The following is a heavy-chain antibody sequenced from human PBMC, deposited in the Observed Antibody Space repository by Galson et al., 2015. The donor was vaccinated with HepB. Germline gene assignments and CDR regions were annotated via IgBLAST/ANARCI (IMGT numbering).Heavy chain of an antibody. D-gene: IGHD5-24*01. V-gene: IGHV3-74*03. Sequence: SLRLSCAASGFTFKTYWMYWVRQVPGKGLEWVASITSDGSSTKYADSVKGRFTISRDNAKNTLYMQISSQRAEDTAVYFCARCKRTNGYNPFDYWGQGTLVTGSS. CDR1: GFTFKTYW. J-gene: IGHJ4*02. CDR3: ARCKRTNGYNPFDY. CDR2: ITSDGSST.